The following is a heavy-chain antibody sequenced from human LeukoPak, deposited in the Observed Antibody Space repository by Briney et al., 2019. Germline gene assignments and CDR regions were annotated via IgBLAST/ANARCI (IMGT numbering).Heavy chain of an antibody. D-gene: IGHD3-10*01. Sequence: PGGSLRLSCAASGFTVSSNYMSWVRQAPGKGLEWVSAISGSGGSTYYADSVKGRFTISRDNSKNTLYLQMNSLRAEDTAVYYCAKEELAYYGSGRGGFDIWGQGTMVTVSS. CDR1: GFTVSSNY. CDR2: ISGSGGST. V-gene: IGHV3-23*01. J-gene: IGHJ3*02. CDR3: AKEELAYYGSGRGGFDI.